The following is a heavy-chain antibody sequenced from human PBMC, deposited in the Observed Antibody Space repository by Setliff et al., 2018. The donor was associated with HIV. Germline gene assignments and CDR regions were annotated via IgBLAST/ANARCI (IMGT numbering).Heavy chain of an antibody. V-gene: IGHV1-69*06. CDR3: ARDYPRLGYSYGPNYFDY. Sequence: GASVKVSCKASGGTFSSYAISWVRQAPGQGLEWMGRIIPIFGTANYAQKLQGRVTITADKSTSTAYMELSSLRSEDTAVYYCARDYPRLGYSYGPNYFDYWGQGTLVTVS. D-gene: IGHD5-18*01. CDR2: IIPIFGTA. CDR1: GGTFSSYA. J-gene: IGHJ4*02.